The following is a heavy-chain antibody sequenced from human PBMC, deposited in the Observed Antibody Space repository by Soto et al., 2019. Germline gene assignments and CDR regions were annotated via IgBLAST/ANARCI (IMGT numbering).Heavy chain of an antibody. D-gene: IGHD1-7*01. J-gene: IGHJ4*02. CDR2: IYHGGTT. Sequence: PSETLSLTCTVSGYSISSGSYWAWVRQPPGKGPEWIASIYHGGTTFYNPSLKSRITISVDTSKNQFSLKLSSVTAADTAVYYCARGGNNWNYPYFDYWGQGTLVTVSS. CDR3: ARGGNNWNYPYFDY. CDR1: GYSISSGSY. V-gene: IGHV4-38-2*02.